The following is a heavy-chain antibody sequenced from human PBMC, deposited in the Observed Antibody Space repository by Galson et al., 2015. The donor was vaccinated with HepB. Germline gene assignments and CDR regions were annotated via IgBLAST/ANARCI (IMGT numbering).Heavy chain of an antibody. CDR2: IIPIFGTA. CDR1: GGTFSSYA. V-gene: IGHV1-69*13. D-gene: IGHD2-2*01. J-gene: IGHJ3*02. CDR3: ANSYCSSTSCYSRGAFDI. Sequence: SVKVSCKASGGTFSSYAISWVRQAPGQGLEWMGGIIPIFGTANYAQKFQGRVTITADESTSTAYMELSSLRSEDTAVYYCANSYCSSTSCYSRGAFDIWGQGTMVTVSS.